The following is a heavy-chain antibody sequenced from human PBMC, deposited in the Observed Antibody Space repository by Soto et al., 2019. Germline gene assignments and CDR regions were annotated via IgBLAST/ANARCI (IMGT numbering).Heavy chain of an antibody. CDR2: IDWDDDK. D-gene: IGHD6-13*01. Sequence: SGPTLVNPTQTLTLTRTFSGFSLSAGKMSVSWIRQPPGKALEWLARIDWDDDKFYNTSLKTRLTISKDTSKNQVVLKMTDMDPVDSATYYCARATAIAAAEDFDYWGQGTLVTVSS. CDR1: GFSLSAGKMS. CDR3: ARATAIAAAEDFDY. J-gene: IGHJ4*02. V-gene: IGHV2-70*17.